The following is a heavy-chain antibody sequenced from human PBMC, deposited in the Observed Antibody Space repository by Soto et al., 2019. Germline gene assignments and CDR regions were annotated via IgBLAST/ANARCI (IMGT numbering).Heavy chain of an antibody. Sequence: SETLSLTCTVSGGSISSGGYFWSWIRQHPGKGLEWIGYIYYTGSSYYNPSLKSRVTISVDTSKNQLSLKLSSVTAADTAVYYCARGNCSGGSCSPYYGLDVWGQGTTVTVSS. D-gene: IGHD2-15*01. CDR3: ARGNCSGGSCSPYYGLDV. CDR1: GGSISSGGYF. V-gene: IGHV4-31*03. CDR2: IYYTGSS. J-gene: IGHJ6*02.